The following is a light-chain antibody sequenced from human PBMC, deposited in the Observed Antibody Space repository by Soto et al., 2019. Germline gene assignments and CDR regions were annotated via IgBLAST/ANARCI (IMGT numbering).Light chain of an antibody. J-gene: IGKJ4*01. Sequence: AIQMTQSPSSLSASVGDRVTITCRASQGNRNDLGWYQQKPGKAPKLLIYAASTLQSGVPSRFSGSGSGTDFTLTIGSLQPEDFATYYCLQDYDYPLTFGGGTKVDIK. CDR3: LQDYDYPLT. CDR2: AAS. V-gene: IGKV1-6*01. CDR1: QGNRND.